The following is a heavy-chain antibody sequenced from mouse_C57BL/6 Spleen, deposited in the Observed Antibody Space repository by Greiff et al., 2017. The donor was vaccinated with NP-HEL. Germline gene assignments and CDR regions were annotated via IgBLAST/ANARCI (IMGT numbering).Heavy chain of an antibody. CDR3: ARGNYYGSSLWYFDV. D-gene: IGHD1-1*01. V-gene: IGHV1-54*01. J-gene: IGHJ1*03. CDR1: GYAFTNYL. CDR2: INPGSGGT. Sequence: QVQLQQSGAELVRPGTSVKVSCKASGYAFTNYLIEWVKQRPGQGLEWIGVINPGSGGTNYNEKFKGKATLTADKSSSTAYMQLSSLTSEDSAVYFCARGNYYGSSLWYFDVWGTGTTVTVSS.